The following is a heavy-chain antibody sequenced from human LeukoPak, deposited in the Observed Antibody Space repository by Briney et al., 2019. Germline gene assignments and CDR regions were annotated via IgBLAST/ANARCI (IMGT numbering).Heavy chain of an antibody. CDR1: GFTFSSYS. J-gene: IGHJ4*02. CDR3: ARESHYDSSRYLAYHFDY. D-gene: IGHD3-22*01. Sequence: GGSLRLSCAASGFTFSSYSMNWVRQAPGKGLEWVSSISSSSSYIYYADSVKGRFTISRDNAKNSLYLQMNSLRAEDTAVYYCARESHYDSSRYLAYHFDYWGQGTLVTVSS. CDR2: ISSSSSYI. V-gene: IGHV3-21*01.